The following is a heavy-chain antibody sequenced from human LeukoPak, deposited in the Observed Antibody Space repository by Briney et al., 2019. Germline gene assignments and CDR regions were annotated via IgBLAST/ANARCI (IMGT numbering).Heavy chain of an antibody. V-gene: IGHV1-69*01. J-gene: IGHJ4*02. Sequence: GSSVKVSCKASGGTFSSYAISWVRQAPGQGLEWMGGIIPIFGTANYAQKSQGRVTITADESTSTAYMELSSLRSEDTAVYYCARGRKYQLQPHYFDYWGQGTLVTVSS. CDR3: ARGRKYQLQPHYFDY. D-gene: IGHD2-2*01. CDR2: IIPIFGTA. CDR1: GGTFSSYA.